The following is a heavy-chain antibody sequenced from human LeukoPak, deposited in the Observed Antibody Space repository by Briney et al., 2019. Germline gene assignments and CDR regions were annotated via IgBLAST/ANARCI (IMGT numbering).Heavy chain of an antibody. Sequence: GGSLRLSCAASGFTFDDYAMHWVRQAPGKGLEWVSFTRYDGSTEYYAESVKGRFTISRDNSRNTLFLQMNSLRAEDTAVYYCAKDEGTLIVVGLDYWGQGTQVTVSS. CDR3: AKDEGTLIVVGLDY. D-gene: IGHD3-22*01. CDR2: TRYDGSTE. J-gene: IGHJ4*02. CDR1: GFTFDDYA. V-gene: IGHV3-30*02.